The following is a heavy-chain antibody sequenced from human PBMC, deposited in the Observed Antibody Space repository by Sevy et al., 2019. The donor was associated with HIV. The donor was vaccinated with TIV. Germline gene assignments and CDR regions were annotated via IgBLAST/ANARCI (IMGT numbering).Heavy chain of an antibody. CDR2: IRQDGSEK. D-gene: IGHD3-10*01. Sequence: GGSLRLSCAASGFTFSREWMSWVRQAPGKGLEWVANIRQDGSEKWYVALVRGRFTISRDNAKNSLFLQMNSLRGEDTAVYYCAKYSGSPSWGQGTLVTVSS. V-gene: IGHV3-7*01. J-gene: IGHJ5*02. CDR3: AKYSGSPS. CDR1: GFTFSREW.